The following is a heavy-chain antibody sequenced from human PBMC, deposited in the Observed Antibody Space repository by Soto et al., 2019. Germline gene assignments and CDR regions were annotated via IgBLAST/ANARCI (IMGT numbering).Heavy chain of an antibody. J-gene: IGHJ6*02. CDR1: GDSVSSNSAA. CDR2: TYYRSKWYN. D-gene: IGHD3-3*01. CDR3: ARGPNYDFWSGYDFNYYYGMDA. V-gene: IGHV6-1*01. Sequence: SQTLSLTCAISGDSVSSNSAAWNWIRQSPSRGLEWLGRTYYRSKWYNDYAVSVESRITINPDTSKNQFSLQLNSVTPEDTAVYYCARGPNYDFWSGYDFNYYYGMDAWGQGTTVTVSS.